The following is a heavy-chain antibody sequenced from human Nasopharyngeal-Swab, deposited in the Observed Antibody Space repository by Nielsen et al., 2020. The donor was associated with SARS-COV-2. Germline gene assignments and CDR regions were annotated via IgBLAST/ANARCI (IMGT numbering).Heavy chain of an antibody. CDR2: ISGSGGST. Sequence: ESLKISCAASGFTFSSYAMSWVRQPPGKGLEWVSAISGSGGSTYYADSVKGRFTISRDNSKNTLYLQMNSLRAEDTAVYYCAKDPRNTAMVNYFDYWGQGTLVTVSS. J-gene: IGHJ4*02. CDR3: AKDPRNTAMVNYFDY. CDR1: GFTFSSYA. V-gene: IGHV3-23*01. D-gene: IGHD5-18*01.